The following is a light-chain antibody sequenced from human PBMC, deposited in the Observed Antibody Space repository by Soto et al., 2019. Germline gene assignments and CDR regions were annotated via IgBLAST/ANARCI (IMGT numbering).Light chain of an antibody. CDR1: QSIRSN. V-gene: IGKV3-20*01. J-gene: IGKJ1*01. CDR3: QQYGSSPTT. Sequence: EIVMTQSPATLSVSPGERATLSCRASQSIRSNLAWYQQKPGQAPRLLIYGASTRATGITDRFSGSGSGTDFTLTISRLEPEDFAVYYCQQYGSSPTTFGQGTRVDIK. CDR2: GAS.